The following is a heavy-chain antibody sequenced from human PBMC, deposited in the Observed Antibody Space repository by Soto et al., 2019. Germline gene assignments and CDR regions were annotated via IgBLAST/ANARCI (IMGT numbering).Heavy chain of an antibody. CDR3: AKPLYNWNDVGAFDI. D-gene: IGHD1-20*01. CDR2: ISGRGGST. Sequence: EVQLLGSGGGLVQSGGSLRLSCAASGFTFSYYAMSWVRRAPGKGLEWVSGISGRGGSTYYADSVKGRFTISRDNSKNTLYLQMNSLRAEDTGVYYCAKPLYNWNDVGAFDIWGQGTMVTVSS. J-gene: IGHJ3*02. V-gene: IGHV3-23*01. CDR1: GFTFSYYA.